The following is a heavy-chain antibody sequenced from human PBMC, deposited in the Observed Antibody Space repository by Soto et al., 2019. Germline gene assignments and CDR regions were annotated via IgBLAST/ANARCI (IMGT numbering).Heavy chain of an antibody. Sequence: QVQLVQSGAEVKKPGASVKVSCKASGYIFSNYYIHWVRQAPGQGLEWMAIINPLPTSGSTNYAQEFQGRDTVTRDTSTSTVYMELSSLRSEDTAIYYCARDLAAAAYWGQGTLVTVSS. CDR1: GYIFSNYY. J-gene: IGHJ4*02. D-gene: IGHD6-13*01. CDR3: ARDLAAAAY. CDR2: INPLPTSGST. V-gene: IGHV1-46*01.